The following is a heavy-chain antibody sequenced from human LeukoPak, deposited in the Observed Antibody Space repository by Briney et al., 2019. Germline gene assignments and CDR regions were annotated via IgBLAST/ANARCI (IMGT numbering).Heavy chain of an antibody. CDR2: IFTSGST. V-gene: IGHV4-61*02. D-gene: IGHD5-24*01. CDR1: GGSISSGSYY. Sequence: SETLSLTCTVSGGSISSGSYYWSWIRQPAGKGLEWIGRIFTSGSTKYNPSLKSRVTISVDTSKNQFSLKLSSVTAADTAVYYCARGRRWLQLSYFDYWGQGTLVTVSS. J-gene: IGHJ4*02. CDR3: ARGRRWLQLSYFDY.